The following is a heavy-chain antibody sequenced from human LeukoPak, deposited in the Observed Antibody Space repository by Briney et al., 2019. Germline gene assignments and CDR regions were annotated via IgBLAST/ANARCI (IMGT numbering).Heavy chain of an antibody. D-gene: IGHD5-18*01. CDR3: ARDDGIRTVDY. J-gene: IGHJ4*02. Sequence: GGSLRLSCAASEFTFSTYWMSWVRQPPRGGLEWVANIKPDGSETYYVDSVMGRFTISRDNAKNSLYLQMSSLRAEDTAVYYCARDDGIRTVDYWGQGTLVTVSS. CDR2: IKPDGSET. V-gene: IGHV3-7*01. CDR1: EFTFSTYW.